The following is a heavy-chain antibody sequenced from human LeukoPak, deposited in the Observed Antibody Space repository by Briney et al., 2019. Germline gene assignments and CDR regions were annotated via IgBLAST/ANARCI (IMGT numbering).Heavy chain of an antibody. J-gene: IGHJ4*02. V-gene: IGHV3-23*01. CDR3: ADSNYWYPVDY. Sequence: GGSLRLSCAASGFAFSSYAMRWVRQAPGKGLEWVSGITGSGDSTYYADSVKGRFTISRDNSKNTLYLQMNSLRAEDTAVYYCADSNYWYPVDYWGQGTLVTVSS. CDR2: ITGSGDST. CDR1: GFAFSSYA. D-gene: IGHD4-11*01.